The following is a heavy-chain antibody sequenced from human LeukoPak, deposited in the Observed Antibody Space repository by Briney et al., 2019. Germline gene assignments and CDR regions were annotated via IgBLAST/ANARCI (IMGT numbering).Heavy chain of an antibody. CDR1: GFTFSSYS. CDR3: ARDHLLSGWDEGWFDP. Sequence: PGGSLRLSCAAPGFTFSSYSMNWVRQAPGKGLEWVSSISSSSSYIYYADSVKGRFTISRDNAKNSLYLQMNSLRAEDTAVYYCARDHLLSGWDEGWFDPWGQGTLVTVSS. D-gene: IGHD6-19*01. V-gene: IGHV3-21*01. CDR2: ISSSSSYI. J-gene: IGHJ5*02.